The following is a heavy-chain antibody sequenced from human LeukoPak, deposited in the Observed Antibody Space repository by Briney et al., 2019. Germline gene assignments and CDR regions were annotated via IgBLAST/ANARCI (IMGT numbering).Heavy chain of an antibody. V-gene: IGHV3-30*02. CDR1: GFTFSSYG. CDR2: IRYDGSNK. Sequence: GGSLRLSCAASGFTFSSYGMHWVRQAPGEGLEWVAFIRYDGSNKYYADSVKGRFTISRDNSKNTLYLQMNSLRAEDTAVYYCAKEALWFGEFQLSPPDYWGQGTLVTVSS. D-gene: IGHD3-10*01. J-gene: IGHJ4*02. CDR3: AKEALWFGEFQLSPPDY.